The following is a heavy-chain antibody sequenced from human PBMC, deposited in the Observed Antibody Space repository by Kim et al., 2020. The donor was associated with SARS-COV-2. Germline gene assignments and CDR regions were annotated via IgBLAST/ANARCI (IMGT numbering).Heavy chain of an antibody. CDR1: GYTFTSYA. Sequence: ASVKVSCKASGYTFTSYAMHWVRQAPGQRLEWMGWINAGNGNTKYSQKFQGRVTITRDTSASTAYMELSSLRSEDTAVYYCARGGDPTIAVAGMAETFDYWGQGTLVTVSS. CDR2: INAGNGNT. D-gene: IGHD6-19*01. CDR3: ARGGDPTIAVAGMAETFDY. J-gene: IGHJ4*02. V-gene: IGHV1-3*01.